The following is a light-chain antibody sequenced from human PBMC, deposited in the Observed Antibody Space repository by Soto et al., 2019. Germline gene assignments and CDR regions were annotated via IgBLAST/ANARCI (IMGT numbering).Light chain of an antibody. V-gene: IGKV1-27*01. CDR3: QKYDNARLT. CDR2: AAY. J-gene: IGKJ4*01. CDR1: QDISTY. Sequence: DIQMTQAPSSLSASVGDRVTITCRARQDISTYLAWYQQKPGKVPKLLISAAYTLQSGVPPRFSGSGSGTDFTLTISSLQPEDVATYYCQKYDNARLTFGGGTKVEIK.